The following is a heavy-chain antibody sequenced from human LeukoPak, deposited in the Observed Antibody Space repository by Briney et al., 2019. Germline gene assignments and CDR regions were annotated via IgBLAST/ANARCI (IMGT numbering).Heavy chain of an antibody. D-gene: IGHD7-27*01. J-gene: IGHJ4*02. CDR2: ISDGGSRT. CDR3: AKVQLGIVVDY. CDR1: GFSFSSYA. Sequence: WGSLRLSCAASGFSFSSYAVSWVRQAPGKGLEWVSGISDGGSRTYYADSVKGRFTISRDDSKNTLYLQMNSLRAEDTAVYYCAKVQLGIVVDYWGQGTLVTVSS. V-gene: IGHV3-23*01.